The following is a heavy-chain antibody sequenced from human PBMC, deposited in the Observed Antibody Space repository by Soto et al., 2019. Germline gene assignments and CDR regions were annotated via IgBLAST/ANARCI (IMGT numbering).Heavy chain of an antibody. Sequence: KVCCQASGYKFINHGIIWVRHAPGQGLEWVGWISGHDGKTKYARSLQGRVTMTTDTSTSTAYMELRSLTSDDTAVYYCARDFYPLAYYFDYWGQGTLVTVSS. J-gene: IGHJ4*02. CDR3: ARDFYPLAYYFDY. V-gene: IGHV1-18*04. CDR1: GYKFINHG. CDR2: ISGHDGKT.